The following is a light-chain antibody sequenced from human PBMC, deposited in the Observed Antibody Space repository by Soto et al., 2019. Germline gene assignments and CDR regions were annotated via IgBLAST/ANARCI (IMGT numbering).Light chain of an antibody. CDR3: QQYGSSPPWT. CDR1: QSVGNN. V-gene: IGKV3-15*01. CDR2: GAS. J-gene: IGKJ1*01. Sequence: EAVMTQFPATLSVSPGETATLSCRASQSVGNNLAWYHQRPGQAPRLLIYGASTRATGIPARFSGSGSGTDFTLTISRLEPEDFAVYYCQQYGSSPPWTFGQGTKVDIK.